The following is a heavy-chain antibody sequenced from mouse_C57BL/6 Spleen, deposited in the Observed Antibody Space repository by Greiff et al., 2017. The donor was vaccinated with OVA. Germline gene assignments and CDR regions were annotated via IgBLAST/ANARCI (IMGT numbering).Heavy chain of an antibody. J-gene: IGHJ3*01. Sequence: VQLQQPGAELVRPGTSVKLSCKASGYTFTSYWMHWVKQRPGQGLEWIGVIDPSDSYTNYNQKFKGKATLTVDTSSSTAYMQLSSLTSEDSAVYYCARGEALPYWSQGTLVTVSA. CDR1: GYTFTSYW. CDR2: IDPSDSYT. CDR3: ARGEALPY. V-gene: IGHV1-59*01.